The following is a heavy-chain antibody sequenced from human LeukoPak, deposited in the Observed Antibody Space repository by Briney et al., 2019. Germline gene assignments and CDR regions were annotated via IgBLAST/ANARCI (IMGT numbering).Heavy chain of an antibody. J-gene: IGHJ6*03. V-gene: IGHV3-48*04. CDR3: ARNYDFWSGYRMVYMDV. Sequence: GGSLRLSCAASGFTFGDYSMHWVRQTPEKGLEWVAYIVSSNVTTYYAHSVKGRFTISRDNAKNSLYLQMNSLRAEDTAVYYCARNYDFWSGYRMVYMDVWGQGTMVTVSS. CDR2: IVSSNVTT. D-gene: IGHD3-3*01. CDR1: GFTFGDYS.